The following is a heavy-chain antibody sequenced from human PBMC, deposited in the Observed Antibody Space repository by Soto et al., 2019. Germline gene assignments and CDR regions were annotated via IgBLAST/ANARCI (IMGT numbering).Heavy chain of an antibody. CDR2: ISGNGGST. J-gene: IGHJ4*02. D-gene: IGHD2-2*01. V-gene: IGHV3-23*01. CDR1: GFTFSNYA. Sequence: EVQLLDSGGGLVQPGGSLRLSCAASGFTFSNYAMSWVRQAPGKGLEWVSTISGNGGSTYYADSVKGRFTISRDNSKNMLSLQINSLRDDDSAVYYCAKRPASIITFDYWGQGTPVTFSS. CDR3: AKRPASIITFDY.